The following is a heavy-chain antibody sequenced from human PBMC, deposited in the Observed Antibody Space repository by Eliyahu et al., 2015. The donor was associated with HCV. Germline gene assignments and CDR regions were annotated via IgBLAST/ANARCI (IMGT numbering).Heavy chain of an antibody. CDR1: GYDFTGYW. V-gene: IGHV5-51*01. J-gene: IGHJ4*02. CDR3: ARIRDGYKDY. Sequence: EVQLVQSGAXLKKPGEXLKISXKGSGYDFTGYWIGWVRQMPGKGLEWMGMIYRDDSDTSYSPSFRGQVTISADKSISTAYLQWSSLRASDTAIYYCARIRDGYKDYWGQGTLVTVSS. CDR2: IYRDDSDT. D-gene: IGHD5-24*01.